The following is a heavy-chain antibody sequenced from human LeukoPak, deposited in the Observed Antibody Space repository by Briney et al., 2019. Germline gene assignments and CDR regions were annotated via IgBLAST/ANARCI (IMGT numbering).Heavy chain of an antibody. CDR3: ARGQHVDAYYFDY. D-gene: IGHD5-12*01. Sequence: GGSLRLSCAASGFTFSSYGMHWVRQAPGKGLEWVAFIRYDGSNKYYADSVKGRFTISRDNSKNTLYLQMNSLRAEDTAVYYCARGQHVDAYYFDYWGQGTLVTVSS. J-gene: IGHJ4*02. CDR1: GFTFSSYG. CDR2: IRYDGSNK. V-gene: IGHV3-30*02.